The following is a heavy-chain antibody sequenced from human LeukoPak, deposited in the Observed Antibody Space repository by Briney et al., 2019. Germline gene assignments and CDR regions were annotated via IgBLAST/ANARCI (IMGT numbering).Heavy chain of an antibody. D-gene: IGHD4-17*01. J-gene: IGHJ3*02. CDR2: INPSGGST. Sequence: ASVKVSCKASGYTFTSYYMHWVRQAPGQGLEWMGIINPSGGSTSYAQKFQGRVTITRDTSTSTVYMELSSLRSEDTAVYYCARGDYGDLGTNAFDIWGQGTMVTVSS. V-gene: IGHV1-46*01. CDR1: GYTFTSYY. CDR3: ARGDYGDLGTNAFDI.